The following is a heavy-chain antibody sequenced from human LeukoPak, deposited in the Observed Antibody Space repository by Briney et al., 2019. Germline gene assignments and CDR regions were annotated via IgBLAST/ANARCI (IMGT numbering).Heavy chain of an antibody. CDR1: GFTFSSYG. D-gene: IGHD2-21*01. CDR2: IRYDGSNK. Sequence: GGSLRLSCAASGFTFSSYGMHWVRQAPGKGLEWVAFIRYDGSNKYYADSVKGRFTISRDNSKNTLYLQMNSLRAEDTAVYYCAKALGAYCGGDCYPIDYWGQGTLVTVSS. CDR3: AKALGAYCGGDCYPIDY. J-gene: IGHJ4*02. V-gene: IGHV3-30*02.